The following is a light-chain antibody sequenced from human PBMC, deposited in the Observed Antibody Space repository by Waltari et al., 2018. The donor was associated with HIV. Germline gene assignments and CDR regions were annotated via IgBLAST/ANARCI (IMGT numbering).Light chain of an antibody. J-gene: IGKJ4*01. CDR3: QQSYSTPPT. CDR1: QSISSY. V-gene: IGKV1-39*01. CDR2: AAS. Sequence: DIQMTQSPSSLSASVGDRVTITCRASQSISSYVNWYQQKPGKAPKFLIYAASSLQSGVPSMFSGSGSGTDFTLTISSLQPEDFATYYCQQSYSTPPTFGGGTKVEIK.